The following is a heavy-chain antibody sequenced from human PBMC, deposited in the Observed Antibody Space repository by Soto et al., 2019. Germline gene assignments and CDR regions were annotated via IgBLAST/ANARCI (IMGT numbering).Heavy chain of an antibody. CDR3: ARSTVHYYDSSGYPFDP. Sequence: ASVKVSCKASGYTFTSYGISWVRQAPGQGLEWMGWISAYNGNTNYAQKLQGRVTMTTDTSTSTAYMELRSLRSDDTAVYYCARSTVHYYDSSGYPFDPWGQGTLVTVS. V-gene: IGHV1-18*01. D-gene: IGHD3-22*01. J-gene: IGHJ5*02. CDR1: GYTFTSYG. CDR2: ISAYNGNT.